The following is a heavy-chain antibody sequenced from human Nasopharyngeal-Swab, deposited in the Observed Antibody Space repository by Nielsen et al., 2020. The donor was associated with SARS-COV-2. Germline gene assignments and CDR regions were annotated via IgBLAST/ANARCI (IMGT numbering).Heavy chain of an antibody. Sequence: VRQAPGKGLEWVGRIKSKTDGGTTDYAAPVKGRFTISRDDSKNTLYLQMNSLKTEDTAVYYCTRPGGKRYGMDVWGQGTTVTVSS. D-gene: IGHD1-26*01. CDR2: IKSKTDGGTT. CDR3: TRPGGKRYGMDV. V-gene: IGHV3-15*01. J-gene: IGHJ6*02.